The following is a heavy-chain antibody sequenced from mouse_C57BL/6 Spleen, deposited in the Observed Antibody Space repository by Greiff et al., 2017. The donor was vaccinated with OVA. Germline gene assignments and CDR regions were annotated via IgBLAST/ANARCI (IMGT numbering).Heavy chain of an antibody. CDR1: GFSLTSYA. V-gene: IGHV2-9-1*01. CDR2: IWTGGGR. J-gene: IGHJ1*03. Sequence: VHLVESGPGLVAPSQSLSITCNVSGFSLTSYAISWVRQPPGKGLEWLGVIWTGGGRNYNSALKSRLSISKDNSKSQVFLKMIRMQTDDTARDYCARNYYGSSYWYFGGWGTGTTVTVSS. D-gene: IGHD1-1*01. CDR3: ARNYYGSSYWYFGG.